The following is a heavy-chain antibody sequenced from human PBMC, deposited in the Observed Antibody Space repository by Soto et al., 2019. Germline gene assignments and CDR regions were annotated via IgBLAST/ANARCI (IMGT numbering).Heavy chain of an antibody. D-gene: IGHD5-18*01. CDR2: ISGSGGST. CDR1: GFTFSSYA. Sequence: EVPLVESGGGLVQPGGSLRLSCAASGFTFSSYAMSWVRQAPGKGLEWVSAISGSGGSTYYADSVKGRFTISRDNSRNTQYMQMNNLRAEDTAVYYCAQSGYGYVRGDAFDIWGQGTMVTVSS. J-gene: IGHJ3*02. V-gene: IGHV3-23*04. CDR3: AQSGYGYVRGDAFDI.